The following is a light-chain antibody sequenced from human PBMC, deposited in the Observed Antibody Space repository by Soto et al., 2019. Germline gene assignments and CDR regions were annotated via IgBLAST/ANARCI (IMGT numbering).Light chain of an antibody. CDR3: QQYYSYPYT. V-gene: IGKV1-8*01. CDR1: QGISSY. J-gene: IGKJ2*01. Sequence: AIRMTQSTSSLSASTGDRVTITCRASQGISSYLAWYQQKPGKAPKLLIYAASTWQSGVPSRFSGSGSGTDFTLTIRCLQSEDFATYYCQQYYSYPYTFGQGTTLEIK. CDR2: AAS.